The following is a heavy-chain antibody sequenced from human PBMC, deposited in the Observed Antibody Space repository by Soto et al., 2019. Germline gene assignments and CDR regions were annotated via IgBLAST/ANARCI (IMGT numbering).Heavy chain of an antibody. CDR3: ARGWAGILTYYDFWSGLGGWFDP. J-gene: IGHJ5*02. V-gene: IGHV1-8*01. D-gene: IGHD3-3*01. Sequence: GASVKVSCKASGYTFTSYDINWVRQATGQGLEWMGWMNPNSGNTGYAQKFQGRVTMTRNTSISTAYMELSSLRSEDTAVYYCARGWAGILTYYDFWSGLGGWFDPWGQGTLVTVSS. CDR1: GYTFTSYD. CDR2: MNPNSGNT.